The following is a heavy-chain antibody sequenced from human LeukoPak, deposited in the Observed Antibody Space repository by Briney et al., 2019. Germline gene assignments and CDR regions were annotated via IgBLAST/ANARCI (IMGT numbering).Heavy chain of an antibody. D-gene: IGHD4-17*01. CDR3: AREVPLYGDYAVFDY. CDR1: GGSITYNQ. J-gene: IGHJ4*02. V-gene: IGHV4-4*07. Sequence: SETLSLTCTVPGGSITYNQWTWIRQPAGKGLEWIGRVHTSGRTNYNPSLKSRVTISVDTSKNQLSLNLNSVTDADTAVYYCAREVPLYGDYAVFDYWGQGTPVTVSS. CDR2: VHTSGRT.